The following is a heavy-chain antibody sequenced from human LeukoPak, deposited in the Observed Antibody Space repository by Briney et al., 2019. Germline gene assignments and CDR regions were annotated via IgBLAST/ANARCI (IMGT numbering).Heavy chain of an antibody. CDR3: ARVSCTNGVCYGFDY. Sequence: GGSLRLSCAASGFTFSRYWISWVRQAPGTGLEWVANIKQDGSEKYYVDSVKGRFTISRDNAKNSLYLQMNSLRGEDTAVYYCARVSCTNGVCYGFDYWGQGTLVTVSS. D-gene: IGHD2-8*01. J-gene: IGHJ4*02. CDR2: IKQDGSEK. CDR1: GFTFSRYW. V-gene: IGHV3-7*01.